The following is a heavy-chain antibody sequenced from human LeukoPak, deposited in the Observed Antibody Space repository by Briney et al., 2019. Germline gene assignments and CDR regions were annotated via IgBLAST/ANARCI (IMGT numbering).Heavy chain of an antibody. CDR2: INHSGST. CDR1: GGSFSGYY. Sequence: SETLSLTCAVYGGSFSGYYWSWIRQPPGKGLEWIGEINHSGSTNYNPPLKSRVTMSVNTSKNQFSLKLTSVTAADTAVYYCAREREYVFSNWFDPWGQGTLVTISS. CDR3: AREREYVFSNWFDP. J-gene: IGHJ5*02. D-gene: IGHD3-3*01. V-gene: IGHV4-34*09.